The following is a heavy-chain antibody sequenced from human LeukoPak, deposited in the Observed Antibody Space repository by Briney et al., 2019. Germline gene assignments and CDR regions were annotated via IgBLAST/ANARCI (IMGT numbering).Heavy chain of an antibody. CDR3: ARGSVAAAGTVYNWFDP. CDR2: IYPGDSDT. Sequence: GESLKISCKSSGYSFTSYWIGWVRQMPGKGLEWMGIIYPGDSDTRYSPSFQGQVTISADKSISTAYLQWSSLKASDTAMYYCARGSVAAAGTVYNWFDPWGQGTLVTVSS. V-gene: IGHV5-51*01. D-gene: IGHD6-13*01. CDR1: GYSFTSYW. J-gene: IGHJ5*02.